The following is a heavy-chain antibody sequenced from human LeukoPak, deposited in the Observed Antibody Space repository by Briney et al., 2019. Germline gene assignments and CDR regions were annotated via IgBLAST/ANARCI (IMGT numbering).Heavy chain of an antibody. J-gene: IGHJ4*02. CDR2: IYGGNGNT. CDR3: ARGWGGDCYQVH. Sequence: ASVKVSCKASGYTFTSYAMHWVRQAPGQRLEWMGWIYGGNGNTKYSQKFQGRVSITRDTSASTVYMELSSLGSEDTAVYYCARGWGGDCYQVHWGQGTLVTVSS. D-gene: IGHD2-21*02. CDR1: GYTFTSYA. V-gene: IGHV1-3*01.